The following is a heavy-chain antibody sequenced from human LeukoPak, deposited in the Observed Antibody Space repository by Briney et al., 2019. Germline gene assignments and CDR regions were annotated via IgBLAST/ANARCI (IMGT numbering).Heavy chain of an antibody. CDR3: AKERATTTTFDY. CDR2: ISGSGGGT. V-gene: IGHV3-23*01. Sequence: PGGPLRLSCAASGFTFSTYAMSWLRQAPGKGLERVSLISGSGGGTYYANSVKGRFTISRDNSKNTLYLQMDSLRTEDAAVYYCAKERATTTTFDYWGQGTLITVSS. J-gene: IGHJ4*02. CDR1: GFTFSTYA. D-gene: IGHD1-26*01.